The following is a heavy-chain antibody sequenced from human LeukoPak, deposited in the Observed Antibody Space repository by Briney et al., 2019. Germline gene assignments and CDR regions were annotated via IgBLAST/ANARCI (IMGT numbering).Heavy chain of an antibody. Sequence: ASVKVSCKASGYTFTGYYMHWVRQAPGQGLEWMGWINPNSGGTNYAQKFQGRVTMTRDTSISTAYMELSRLRSDDTAVYYCARRNRGLWFGVRGNWFDPWGQGTLVTVSS. D-gene: IGHD3-10*01. J-gene: IGHJ5*02. CDR3: ARRNRGLWFGVRGNWFDP. CDR1: GYTFTGYY. CDR2: INPNSGGT. V-gene: IGHV1-2*02.